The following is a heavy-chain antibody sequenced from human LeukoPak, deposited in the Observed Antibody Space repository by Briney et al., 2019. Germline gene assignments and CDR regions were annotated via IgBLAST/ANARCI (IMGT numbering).Heavy chain of an antibody. V-gene: IGHV4-4*02. CDR3: ARVKRVVTTDY. Sequence: SETLSLTCTVSGASINTKYWWSWVRQPPGKGLEWIGEINHSGSTNYNPSLKSRVTISVDTSKNQFSLKLSSVTAADTAVYYCARVKRVVTTDYWGQGTLVTVSS. J-gene: IGHJ4*02. CDR2: INHSGST. CDR1: GASINTKYW. D-gene: IGHD4-23*01.